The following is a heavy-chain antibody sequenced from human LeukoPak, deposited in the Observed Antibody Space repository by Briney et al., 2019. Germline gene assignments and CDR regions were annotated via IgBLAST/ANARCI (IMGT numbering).Heavy chain of an antibody. CDR2: INHSGST. J-gene: IGHJ3*02. CDR3: ARRADFWSGYYLANAFDI. V-gene: IGHV4-34*01. Sequence: SETLSLTCAVYGGSFSGYYWSWIHQPPGKGLEWIGEINHSGSTNYNPSLKSRVTISVDTSKNQFSLKLSSVTAADTAVYYCARRADFWSGYYLANAFDIWGQGTMVTVSS. CDR1: GGSFSGYY. D-gene: IGHD3-3*01.